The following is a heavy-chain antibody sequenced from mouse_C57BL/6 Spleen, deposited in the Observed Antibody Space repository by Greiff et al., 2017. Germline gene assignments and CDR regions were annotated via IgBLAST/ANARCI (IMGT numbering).Heavy chain of an antibody. D-gene: IGHD2-3*01. J-gene: IGHJ2*01. Sequence: EVKLVESEGGLVQPGSSMKLSCTASGFTFLDYYLAWVRQVPEKRLEWVANINYDGSSTYYLDSLKSRFIISRDNAKNILYLQMSSLKSEDTATYYCARGWFLPLYCFDYWGQGTTLAVSS. V-gene: IGHV5-16*01. CDR1: GFTFLDYY. CDR2: INYDGSST. CDR3: ARGWFLPLYCFDY.